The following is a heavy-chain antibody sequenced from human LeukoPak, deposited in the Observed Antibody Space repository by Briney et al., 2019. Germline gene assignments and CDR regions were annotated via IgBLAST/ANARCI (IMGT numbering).Heavy chain of an antibody. CDR3: AKDRGLLFPIYYFDY. CDR2: ISGSGGST. Sequence: GGSLRLSCAASGFTVSSNYMSWVRQAPGKGLEWVSAISGSGGSTYYADSVKGRFTISRDNSKNTLYLQMNSLRAEDTAVYYCAKDRGLLFPIYYFDYWGQGTLVTVSS. CDR1: GFTVSSNY. J-gene: IGHJ4*02. D-gene: IGHD2-15*01. V-gene: IGHV3-23*01.